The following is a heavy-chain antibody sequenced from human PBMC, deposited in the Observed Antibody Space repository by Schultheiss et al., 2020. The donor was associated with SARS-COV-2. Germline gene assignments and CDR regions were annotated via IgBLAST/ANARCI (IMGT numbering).Heavy chain of an antibody. Sequence: ASVKVSCKASGYTFTDYYMHWVRQAPGQGLEWMGWINPNSGGTNYAQKFQGRVTMTRDTSISTAYMELSRLRSDDTAVYYCARGSDIVVVVAAKKTFDYWGQGTLVTVSS. J-gene: IGHJ4*02. D-gene: IGHD2-15*01. V-gene: IGHV1-2*02. CDR3: ARGSDIVVVVAAKKTFDY. CDR1: GYTFTDYY. CDR2: INPNSGGT.